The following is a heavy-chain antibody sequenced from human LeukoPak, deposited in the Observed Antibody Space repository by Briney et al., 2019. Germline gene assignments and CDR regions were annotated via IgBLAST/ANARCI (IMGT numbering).Heavy chain of an antibody. CDR3: AKGYCSSTSCYVGY. CDR1: GFTFDDYA. D-gene: IGHD2-2*01. V-gene: IGHV3-9*03. J-gene: IGHJ4*02. CDR2: ISWNSGSI. Sequence: GGSLRLSCAASGFTFDDYAMHWVRQAPGQGLEWVSGISWNSGSIGYADSVKGRFTISRDNAKNSLYLQMNSLRAEDMALYYCAKGYCSSTSCYVGYWGQGTLVTVSS.